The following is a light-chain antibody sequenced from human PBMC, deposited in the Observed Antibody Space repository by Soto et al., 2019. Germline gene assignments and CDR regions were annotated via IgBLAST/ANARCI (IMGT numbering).Light chain of an antibody. CDR1: RTDVSNYSY. V-gene: IGLV2-14*03. CDR3: TSYTDSRSYV. CDR2: DVS. J-gene: IGLJ1*01. Sequence: HSGLTYPASVSGSPGQSITISCTGTRTDVSNYSYVFWFQQHSGKHPKLIISDVSNRPSGVCSRLSGYKSDNTAYLTTSALQAEDEAHYYCTSYTDSRSYVFRSGTKVTV.